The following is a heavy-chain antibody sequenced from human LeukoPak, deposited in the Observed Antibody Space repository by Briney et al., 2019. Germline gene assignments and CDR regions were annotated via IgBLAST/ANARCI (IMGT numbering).Heavy chain of an antibody. V-gene: IGHV3-30*18. D-gene: IGHD5-18*01. CDR2: ISYDGSNK. CDR3: AKENGYSYAYSSNYYYYYGMDV. J-gene: IGHJ6*04. Sequence: GGSLRLSCAASGFTFSSYGMHWVRQAPGKGLEWVAVISYDGSNKYYADSVKGRFTISRDNSKNTLYLQMNSLRAEDTAVYYCAKENGYSYAYSSNYYYYYGMDVWGKGTTVTVSS. CDR1: GFTFSSYG.